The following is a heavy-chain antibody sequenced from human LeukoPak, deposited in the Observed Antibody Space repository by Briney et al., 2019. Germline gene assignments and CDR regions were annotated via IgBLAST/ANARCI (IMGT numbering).Heavy chain of an antibody. CDR3: ARSGVTEGIAVAAPNTLDV. CDR2: ISTYIGNT. V-gene: IGHV1-18*01. Sequence: ASVKVSCKPSGYTFTTYGISWVRQAPGQGLEWMGWISTYIGNTNYAQKFQDRVIMTTDTSTSTAYMELTSLRSDDTAVYYCARSGVTEGIAVAAPNTLDVWGPGTTVTVSS. CDR1: GYTFTTYG. J-gene: IGHJ6*02. D-gene: IGHD6-19*01.